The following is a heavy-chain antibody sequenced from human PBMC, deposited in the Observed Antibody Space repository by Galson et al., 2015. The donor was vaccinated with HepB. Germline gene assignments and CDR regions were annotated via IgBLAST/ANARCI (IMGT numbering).Heavy chain of an antibody. CDR1: GYTFTSYY. J-gene: IGHJ4*02. V-gene: IGHV1-46*01. D-gene: IGHD1-26*01. Sequence: QSGAEVKKPGESLRISCKASGYTFTSYYMHWVRQAPGQGLEWMGIINPSGGSTSYAQKFQGRVTMTRDTSTSTAYMELRSLRSDDTAVYYCATLKSGSYEGAFDYWGQGTLVTVSS. CDR2: INPSGGST. CDR3: ATLKSGSYEGAFDY.